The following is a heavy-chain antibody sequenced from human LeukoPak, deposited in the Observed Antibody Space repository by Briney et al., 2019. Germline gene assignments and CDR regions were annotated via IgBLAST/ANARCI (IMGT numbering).Heavy chain of an antibody. CDR2: IRSKPHNYAT. V-gene: IGHV3-73*01. CDR3: TRHGGRDFYDSTEDAFDI. CDR1: GFTFSGSA. Sequence: GGSLRLSCAASGFTFSGSAMHWVRQASGKGLEWVGRIRSKPHNYATAYAASVKGRFTISRDDSKNTAYLQMNSLNTEDTAVYYCTRHGGRDFYDSTEDAFDIWGQGTMVTVSS. D-gene: IGHD3-22*01. J-gene: IGHJ3*02.